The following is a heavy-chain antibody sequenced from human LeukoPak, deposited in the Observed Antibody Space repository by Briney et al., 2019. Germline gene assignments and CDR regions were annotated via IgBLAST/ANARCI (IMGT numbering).Heavy chain of an antibody. CDR3: ARGGDFWSDYSLYYFDY. Sequence: GGSLRLSCAASGFTFSSYWMHWVRQAPGKGLVWVSRINSDGSITSYADSAKGRFTISRDNAKNTLYLQMNSLRAEDTAVYYCARGGDFWSDYSLYYFDYWGQATLVTVSS. CDR1: GFTFSSYW. V-gene: IGHV3-74*01. D-gene: IGHD3-3*01. CDR2: INSDGSIT. J-gene: IGHJ4*02.